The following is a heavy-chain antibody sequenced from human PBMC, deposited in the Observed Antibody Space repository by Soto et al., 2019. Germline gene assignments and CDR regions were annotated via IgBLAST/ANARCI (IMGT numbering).Heavy chain of an antibody. D-gene: IGHD2-15*01. CDR2: IYWDDDK. V-gene: IGHV2-5*02. CDR1: GFSLTTSGVG. Sequence: QITLKESGPTLVKPTQTLTLTCTFSGFSLTTSGVGVGWIRQPPGKALEWLALIYWDDDKGYSPSLKSRLTITKDTSKNQVVLTMTNMDPVDTATYYCARIEGGVVTISAFDIWGQGTMVTVSS. CDR3: ARIEGGVVTISAFDI. J-gene: IGHJ3*02.